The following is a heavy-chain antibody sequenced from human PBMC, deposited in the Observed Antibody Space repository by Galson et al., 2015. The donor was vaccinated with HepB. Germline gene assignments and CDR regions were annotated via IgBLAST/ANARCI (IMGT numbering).Heavy chain of an antibody. Sequence: SLRLSCAASGFTVSSNYMSWVRQAPGKGLEWVSVIYSGGSTYYADSVKGRFTISRDNSKNTLYLQMNSLRAEDTAVYYCARVLDPPYYYDSSGYYFDYWGQGTLVTVSS. D-gene: IGHD3-22*01. CDR2: IYSGGST. J-gene: IGHJ4*02. CDR3: ARVLDPPYYYDSSGYYFDY. V-gene: IGHV3-66*02. CDR1: GFTVSSNY.